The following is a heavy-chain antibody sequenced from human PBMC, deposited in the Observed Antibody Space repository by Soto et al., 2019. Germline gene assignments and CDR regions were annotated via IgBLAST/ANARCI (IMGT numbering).Heavy chain of an antibody. D-gene: IGHD1-7*01. CDR2: IYYSGST. Sequence: SETLSLTCTVSCGSISSGDYYWSWIRQPPGKGLEWIGYIYYSGSTYYNPSLKSRVTISVDTSKNQFSLKLSSVTAADTAVYYCAREGNYEGGMDVWGQGTTVTVSS. V-gene: IGHV4-30-4*01. CDR3: AREGNYEGGMDV. CDR1: CGSISSGDYY. J-gene: IGHJ6*02.